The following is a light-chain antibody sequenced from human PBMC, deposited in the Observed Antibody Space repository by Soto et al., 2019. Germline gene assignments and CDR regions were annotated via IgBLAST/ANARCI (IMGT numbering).Light chain of an antibody. Sequence: QSVLTQPPSVSGAPGQRVTISCTGSSSNIGAGYDVHWYQQLPGTAPKLLLYGNSNRPSGVPDRFSGSKSGPSASLAITGLQAEDEADYSCQSYASSLSRVFGGGTKLPV. V-gene: IGLV1-40*01. CDR2: GNS. CDR1: SSNIGAGYD. CDR3: QSYASSLSRV. J-gene: IGLJ2*01.